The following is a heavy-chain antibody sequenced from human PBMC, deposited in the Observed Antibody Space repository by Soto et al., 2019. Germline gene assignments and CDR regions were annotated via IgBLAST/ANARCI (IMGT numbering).Heavy chain of an antibody. J-gene: IGHJ4*02. CDR3: AGKGGNYYDY. CDR1: GFTFSSYS. V-gene: IGHV3-48*02. Sequence: PGGSLRLSCAASGFTFSSYSMNWVRQAPGKGLEWVSYISGGSGTIYYADSVKGRFTISRDNAKNSLYLQMNSLRDEDTAVYYCAGKGGNYYDYWGQGTLVTVSS. CDR2: ISGGSGTI.